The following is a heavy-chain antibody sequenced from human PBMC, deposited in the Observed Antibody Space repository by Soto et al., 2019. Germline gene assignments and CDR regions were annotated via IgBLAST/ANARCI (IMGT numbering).Heavy chain of an antibody. D-gene: IGHD3-10*01. CDR1: GFTFSSYA. CDR2: ISGSGGST. CDR3: AKLYYGSGSYLDY. V-gene: IGHV3-23*01. J-gene: IGHJ4*02. Sequence: EVQLLESGGGLVQPGGSLRLSCAASGFTFSSYAMSWVRQAPGKGLEWVSAISGSGGSTYYADSVKGRFTISRDNSKNPLYLQMNSLRAEDTAVYYCAKLYYGSGSYLDYWGQGTLVTVSS.